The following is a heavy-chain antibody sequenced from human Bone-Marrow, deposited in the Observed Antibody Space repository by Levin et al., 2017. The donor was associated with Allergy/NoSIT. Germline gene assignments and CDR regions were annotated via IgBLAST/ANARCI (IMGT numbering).Heavy chain of an antibody. D-gene: IGHD5-12*01. CDR1: GYTFTSFD. CDR3: ARGELGSGYLFDY. Sequence: GESLKISCKTSGYTFTSFDINWVRQATGQGLEWMGWMYPNSDNAGYAQKFQGRVTMTRNTSISTAYMELSSLRSEDTAIYYCARGELGSGYLFDYWGQGTVVTVSS. V-gene: IGHV1-8*01. CDR2: MYPNSDNA. J-gene: IGHJ4*02.